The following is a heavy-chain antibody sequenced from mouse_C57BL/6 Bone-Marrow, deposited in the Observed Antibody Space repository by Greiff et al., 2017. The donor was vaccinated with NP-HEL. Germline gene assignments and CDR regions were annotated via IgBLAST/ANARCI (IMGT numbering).Heavy chain of an antibody. CDR1: GYTFTSYW. J-gene: IGHJ1*03. D-gene: IGHD1-1*01. Sequence: QVQLQQSGAELVKPGASVKLSCKASGYTFTSYWMQWVKQRPGQGLEWIGEIDPSDSYTNYNQKFKGKATLTVDTSSSTAYMQLSSLTSEDSAVYYCARRYYGSSYDWYVGVWGTGTTVTVSS. CDR3: ARRYYGSSYDWYVGV. V-gene: IGHV1-50*01. CDR2: IDPSDSYT.